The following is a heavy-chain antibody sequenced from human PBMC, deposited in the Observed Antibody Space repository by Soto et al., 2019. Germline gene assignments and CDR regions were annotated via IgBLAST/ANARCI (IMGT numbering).Heavy chain of an antibody. J-gene: IGHJ6*02. CDR3: ATGSLITGTTRPYYYYGMDV. V-gene: IGHV1-24*01. CDR2: FDPEDGET. CDR1: GYTLTELS. D-gene: IGHD1-7*01. Sequence: ASVKVSCKVSGYTLTELSMHWVRQAPGKGLEWMGGFDPEDGETIYAQKFQGRVTMTEDTSTDTVYMELSSLRSEDTTVYYFATGSLITGTTRPYYYYGMDVWGQGTTVTVSS.